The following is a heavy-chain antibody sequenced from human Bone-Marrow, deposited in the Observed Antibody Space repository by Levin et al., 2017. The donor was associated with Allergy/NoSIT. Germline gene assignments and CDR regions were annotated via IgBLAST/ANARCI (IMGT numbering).Heavy chain of an antibody. CDR3: VRGNYSDYVSNNY. D-gene: IGHD4-11*01. CDR1: GYTFTDYY. V-gene: IGHV1-2*02. Sequence: GESLKISCKASGYTFTDYYMYWVRQAPGQGLEWMGWVNPNSDDTEYTQEFRGRVTMTSDTSITTAYMELSRLRSDDTAFYYCVRGNYSDYVSNNYWGQGTLVAVSS. J-gene: IGHJ4*02. CDR2: VNPNSDDT.